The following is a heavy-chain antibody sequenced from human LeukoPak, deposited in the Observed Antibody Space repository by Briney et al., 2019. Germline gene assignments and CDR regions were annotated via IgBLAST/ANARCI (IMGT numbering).Heavy chain of an antibody. CDR3: ASTDIVVVPAGRTPYYYYYMDV. Sequence: SVKVSCKASGGTFSSYAISWVRQAPGQGLEWMGGIIPIFGTANYAQKFQGRVTITTDESTSTAYMELSSLRSEDTAVYYCASTDIVVVPAGRTPYYYYYMDVWGKGTTVTVSS. CDR2: IIPIFGTA. J-gene: IGHJ6*03. CDR1: GGTFSSYA. V-gene: IGHV1-69*05. D-gene: IGHD2-2*01.